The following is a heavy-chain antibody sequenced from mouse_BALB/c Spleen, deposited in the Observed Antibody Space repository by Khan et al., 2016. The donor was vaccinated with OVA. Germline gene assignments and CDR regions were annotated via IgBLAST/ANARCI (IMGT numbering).Heavy chain of an antibody. CDR2: ISNGGGST. Sequence: EVELVESGGGLVQPGGSLKLSCATSGFTFSDYYIYWIRQTPEKRLEWVAYISNGGGSTYYPDTIEGRFTISRDNAKNTLYLQMSRLKSEDTAMYYCARQLNGAMDYWGQGTSVTVSS. D-gene: IGHD1-3*01. CDR3: ARQLNGAMDY. V-gene: IGHV5-12*02. CDR1: GFTFSDYY. J-gene: IGHJ4*01.